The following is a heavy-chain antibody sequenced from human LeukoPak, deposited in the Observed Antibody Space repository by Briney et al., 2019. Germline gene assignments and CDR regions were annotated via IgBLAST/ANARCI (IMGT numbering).Heavy chain of an antibody. J-gene: IGHJ4*02. CDR3: ARNRVPFDY. CDR2: VYFSGTT. Sequence: PSETLSLTCTISGGSMNKLYWSWIRQPPGKGLEWIGCVYFSGTTNYHPSLKSRVTMSVDTSKKQFSLKLNSVTAADTAVYYCARNRVPFDYWGQGALVTVSS. V-gene: IGHV4-59*11. CDR1: GGSMNKLY.